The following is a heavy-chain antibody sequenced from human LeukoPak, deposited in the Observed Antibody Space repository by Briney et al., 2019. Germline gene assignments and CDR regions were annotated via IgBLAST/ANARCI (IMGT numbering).Heavy chain of an antibody. Sequence: GRSLRLSCAASGFTFSNYGMHWVRQGPGKGLEWVAVVAFDGSNEYYADSVKGRFTISRDSSKNTLYLQMNSLRAEDTAVYYCARVGAAVTTSSFYYGMDVWGQGTTVTVSS. V-gene: IGHV3-33*05. J-gene: IGHJ6*02. D-gene: IGHD4-17*01. CDR1: GFTFSNYG. CDR2: VAFDGSNE. CDR3: ARVGAAVTTSSFYYGMDV.